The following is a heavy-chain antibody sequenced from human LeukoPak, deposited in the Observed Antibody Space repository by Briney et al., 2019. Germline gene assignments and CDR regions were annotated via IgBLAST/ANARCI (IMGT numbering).Heavy chain of an antibody. CDR3: ARGPYYYDSSGYYYYY. Sequence: PGGSLRLSCAASGFTFSSYLMHWVRQAPGKGLVWVSRINSDGSSTSYADSVKGRFTISRDNAKNTLYLQMNSLRAEDTAVYYCARGPYYYDSSGYYYYYWGQGTLVTVSS. D-gene: IGHD3-22*01. CDR1: GFTFSSYL. V-gene: IGHV3-74*01. J-gene: IGHJ4*02. CDR2: INSDGSST.